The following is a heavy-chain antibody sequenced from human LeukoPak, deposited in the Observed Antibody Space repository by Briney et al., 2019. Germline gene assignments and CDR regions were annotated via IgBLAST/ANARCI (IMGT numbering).Heavy chain of an antibody. CDR1: GYSFTSYW. J-gene: IGHJ1*01. Sequence: GESLKISCKGSGYSFTSYWIGWVRQMPGKGLEWMGIIYPGDSDTRYSPSFQGQVTISADKSISTAYLQWSSLKASDTAMYYCARNYGSGSYYIPLGDWGQGTLVTVSS. CDR3: ARNYGSGSYYIPLGD. CDR2: IYPGDSDT. D-gene: IGHD3-10*01. V-gene: IGHV5-51*01.